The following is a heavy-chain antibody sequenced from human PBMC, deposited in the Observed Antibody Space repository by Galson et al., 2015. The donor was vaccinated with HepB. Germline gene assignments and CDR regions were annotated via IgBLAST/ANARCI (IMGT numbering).Heavy chain of an antibody. D-gene: IGHD1-7*01. CDR1: GFTFSSYG. CDR3: AKSPLWNYVPLLLDY. J-gene: IGHJ4*02. Sequence: SLRLSCAASGFTFSSYGMHWVRQAPGKGLEWVAVISYDGSNKYYADSVKGRFTISRDNSKNTLYLQMNSLRAEDTAVYYCAKSPLWNYVPLLLDYWGQGTLVTVSS. V-gene: IGHV3-30*18. CDR2: ISYDGSNK.